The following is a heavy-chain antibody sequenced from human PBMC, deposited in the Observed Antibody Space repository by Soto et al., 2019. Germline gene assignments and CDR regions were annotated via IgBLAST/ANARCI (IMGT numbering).Heavy chain of an antibody. J-gene: IGHJ4*02. CDR1: GFSFSDHY. V-gene: IGHV3-72*01. CDR3: AASGCDYRDLDY. CDR2: TRNKVNSYTT. D-gene: IGHD3-16*01. Sequence: EVQLVESGGGLVQPGGSLILSCAASGFSFSDHYMDWVRQAPGKGLEWVGRTRNKVNSYTTEYAASVRGRFTISRDDSKNSLYLQVNCLKSEDTGVYYGAASGCDYRDLDYWGLGTLVTVSS.